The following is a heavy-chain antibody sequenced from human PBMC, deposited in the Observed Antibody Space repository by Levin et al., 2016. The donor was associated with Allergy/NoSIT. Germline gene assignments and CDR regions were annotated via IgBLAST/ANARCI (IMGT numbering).Heavy chain of an antibody. J-gene: IGHJ3*02. CDR2: IYSGGST. D-gene: IGHD5-12*01. V-gene: IGHV3-53*01. Sequence: VRQAPGKGLEWVSVIYSGGSTYYADSVKGRFTISRDNSKNTLYLQMNSLRAEDTAVYYCARGLSGYGSGDAFDIWGQGTMVTVSS. CDR3: ARGLSGYGSGDAFDI.